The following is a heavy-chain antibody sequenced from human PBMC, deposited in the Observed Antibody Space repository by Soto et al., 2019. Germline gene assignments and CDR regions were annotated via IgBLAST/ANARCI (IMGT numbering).Heavy chain of an antibody. D-gene: IGHD2-2*01. J-gene: IGHJ4*02. CDR2: IKQDGSEK. Sequence: EVQLVESGGGLVQPGGSLRLSCAASGFTFNNYWMSWVRQAPGKGLEWVANIKQDGSEKYYVDSVKGRFTISRDNAKNSLYLKMNSMRDEDTAVYYCAKNNRYCSSTNCFVFDYWGQGTLVTVSS. CDR1: GFTFNNYW. V-gene: IGHV3-7*01. CDR3: AKNNRYCSSTNCFVFDY.